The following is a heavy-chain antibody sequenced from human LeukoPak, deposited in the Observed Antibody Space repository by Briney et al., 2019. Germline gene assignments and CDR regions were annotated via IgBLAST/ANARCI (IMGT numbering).Heavy chain of an antibody. CDR2: ILARVLT. Sequence: SETLSLTSTISSGSISISSRSWIREPAGRGLECIGRILARVLTNYNPSLKFRVTISVDNSQNQFSLNLSSVTAADTAVYYCARGLVGTTGEQNWFNPWGQGTLVTVSS. J-gene: IGHJ5*02. D-gene: IGHD1-26*01. CDR3: ARGLVGTTGEQNWFNP. CDR1: SGSISISS. V-gene: IGHV4-4*07.